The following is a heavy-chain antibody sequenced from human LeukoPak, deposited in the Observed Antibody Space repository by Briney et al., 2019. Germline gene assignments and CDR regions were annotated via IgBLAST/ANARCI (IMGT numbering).Heavy chain of an antibody. V-gene: IGHV3-74*01. CDR2: LSGDGITT. Sequence: GGSLRLSCAASDFTFSSHWMYWVRQAPGRGLVWVARLSGDGITTRHADSVKGRFTISRDNAKNTLYLQMNSLRVEDTALYYCARGIASSRSVAIDLWGQGTLVAVSS. CDR3: ARGIASSRSVAIDL. CDR1: DFTFSSHW. J-gene: IGHJ4*02. D-gene: IGHD6-13*01.